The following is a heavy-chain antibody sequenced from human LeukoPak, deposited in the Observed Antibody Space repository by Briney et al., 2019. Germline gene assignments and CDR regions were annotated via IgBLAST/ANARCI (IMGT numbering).Heavy chain of an antibody. CDR1: GGSISSYY. V-gene: IGHV4-4*07. J-gene: IGHJ5*02. CDR2: IYASGST. CDR3: ARDIVDYGLLGWFDP. Sequence: SETLSLTCTVSGGSISSYYWSWIRQPAGKGLEWIGRIYASGSTHYSPSLKSRVTMSVDTSKNQFSLKLSSVTAADTAVYYCARDIVDYGLLGWFDPWGQGTLVTVSS. D-gene: IGHD3-16*01.